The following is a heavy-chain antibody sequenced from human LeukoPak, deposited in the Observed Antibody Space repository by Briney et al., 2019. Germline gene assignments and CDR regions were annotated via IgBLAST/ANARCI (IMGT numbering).Heavy chain of an antibody. CDR2: ISSSSSYI. CDR3: ARDTVTSRLRARFDY. J-gene: IGHJ4*02. D-gene: IGHD4-17*01. Sequence: GGSLRLSCAASGFTFSRYSMNWVRQAPGKGLEWVSSISSSSSYIYYADSVKGRFTISRDNAKNSLYLQMNSLRAEDTAVYYCARDTVTSRLRARFDYWGQGTLVTVSS. V-gene: IGHV3-21*01. CDR1: GFTFSRYS.